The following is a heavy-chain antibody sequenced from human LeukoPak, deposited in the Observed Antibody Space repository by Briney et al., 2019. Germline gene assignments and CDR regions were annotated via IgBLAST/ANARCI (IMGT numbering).Heavy chain of an antibody. J-gene: IGHJ4*02. Sequence: PGRSLRLSCGASGFTFSNYAMHWVRQAPGKGLEWVSIISSGGVYEYYADSVKGRFTISRDNSKNTLYLQLNSLRPEDTAVYYCARDSTYYYDSGSSGPHYFDNWGQGTLVTVSS. D-gene: IGHD3-10*01. V-gene: IGHV3-30*01. CDR1: GFTFSNYA. CDR2: ISSGGVYE. CDR3: ARDSTYYYDSGSSGPHYFDN.